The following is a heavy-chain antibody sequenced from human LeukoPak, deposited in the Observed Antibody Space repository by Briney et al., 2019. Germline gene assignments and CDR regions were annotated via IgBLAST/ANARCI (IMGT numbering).Heavy chain of an antibody. J-gene: IGHJ3*02. Sequence: GGSLRLTCAASGFTFSSYGMHWVRQAPGKGLEWLAFILYDGSNKYYADSVKGRFIISRDNSENTVYLQMNSLRVEDTAMYYCARRDDFDIWGQGTLVTVSS. CDR2: ILYDGSNK. V-gene: IGHV3-30*02. CDR1: GFTFSSYG. CDR3: ARRDDFDI.